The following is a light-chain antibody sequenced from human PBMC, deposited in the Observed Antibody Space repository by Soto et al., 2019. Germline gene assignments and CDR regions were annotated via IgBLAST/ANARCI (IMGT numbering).Light chain of an antibody. CDR2: GAS. CDR1: QSVRSNY. J-gene: IGKJ2*01. Sequence: EILLTQSPGTLSLSPGERATLSCRASQSVRSNYLARYQQKPGQAPSLLIYGASGRATGIPDKFSGSGSGTDCPLAISRLEPEDFAVYYCQQYSSPPHPCGQRTKLEI. V-gene: IGKV3-20*01. CDR3: QQYSSPPHP.